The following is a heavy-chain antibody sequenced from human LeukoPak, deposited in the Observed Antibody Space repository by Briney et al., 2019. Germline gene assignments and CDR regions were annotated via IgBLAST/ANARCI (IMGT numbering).Heavy chain of an antibody. D-gene: IGHD3-10*01. J-gene: IGHJ4*02. CDR2: IYSGGST. Sequence: APGKGLEWVSVIYSGGSTYYADSVKGRFTISRDNSKNTLYHQMNSLRAEDTAVYYCAKRVLWGQGTLVTVSS. V-gene: IGHV3-66*01. CDR3: AKRVL.